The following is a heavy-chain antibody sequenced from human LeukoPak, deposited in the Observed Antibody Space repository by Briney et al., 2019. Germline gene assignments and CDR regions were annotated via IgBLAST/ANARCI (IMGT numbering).Heavy chain of an antibody. J-gene: IGHJ4*02. CDR2: IYYSGST. D-gene: IGHD5-18*01. CDR3: ASPSSYGFYYFDY. CDR1: GGSISSSSYY. V-gene: IGHV4-39*01. Sequence: PSETLSLTCTVSGGSISSSSYYWGWIRQPPGKGLEWIGSIYYSGSTYCNPSLKSRVTISVDTSKNQFSLKLSSVTAADTAVYYCASPSSYGFYYFDYWGQGTLVTVSS.